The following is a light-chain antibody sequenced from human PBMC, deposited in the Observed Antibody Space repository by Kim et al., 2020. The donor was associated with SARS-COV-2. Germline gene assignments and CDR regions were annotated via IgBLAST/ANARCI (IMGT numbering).Light chain of an antibody. J-gene: IGLJ3*02. CDR2: SNS. Sequence: QSGLSQPPSASGTPGQRVTISCSGSPSNIGNNPMNWYQHLPGTAYELLIYSNSQRPSGVPDRASASKSGSSASLAISALQSEDEAYYYCATWDDSLEGWVFGGGTQLTVL. CDR3: ATWDDSLEGWV. CDR1: PSNIGNNP. V-gene: IGLV1-44*01.